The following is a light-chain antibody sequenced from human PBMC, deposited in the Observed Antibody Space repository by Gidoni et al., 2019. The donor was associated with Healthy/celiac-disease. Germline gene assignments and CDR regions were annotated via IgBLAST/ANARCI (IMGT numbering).Light chain of an antibody. CDR3: QKYNSVVFT. Sequence: IQMTQSPSSLSASVGDRVTITCRASQGISNYLAWYQQKPGKVPKLLIYAASTLQSGVPSRFSGSGSGTDFTLTISSLQHEDVATYYCQKYNSVVFTFGPXTKVDIK. CDR2: AAS. CDR1: QGISNY. V-gene: IGKV1-27*01. J-gene: IGKJ3*01.